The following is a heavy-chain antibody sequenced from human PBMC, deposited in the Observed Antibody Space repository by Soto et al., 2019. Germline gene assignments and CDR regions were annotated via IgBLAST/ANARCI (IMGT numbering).Heavy chain of an antibody. CDR3: AKENGYSSSWFEFDY. D-gene: IGHD6-13*01. CDR2: ISGSGGST. CDR1: GFTFSSYA. J-gene: IGHJ4*02. Sequence: EVQLLESGGGLVQPGGSLRLSCAASGFTFSSYAMSWVRQAPGKGLEWVSAISGSGGSTYYADSVKGRFTISRDNSKHTLYLQTHSLRAEDTAVYYCAKENGYSSSWFEFDYWGQGTLVTVSS. V-gene: IGHV3-23*01.